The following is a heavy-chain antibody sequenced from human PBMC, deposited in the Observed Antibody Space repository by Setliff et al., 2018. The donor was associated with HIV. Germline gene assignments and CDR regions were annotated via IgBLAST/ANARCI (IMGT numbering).Heavy chain of an antibody. J-gene: IGHJ4*02. CDR2: IYDSGST. V-gene: IGHV4-4*07. D-gene: IGHD6-13*01. CDR1: GGSIRGFY. Sequence: PSETLSLTCTVSGGSIRGFYWNWIRQSAGKGLQWIGRIYDSGSTKYNPSLKSRVTMSLDTPKNQFSLNLDSVTAADTAVLYCARHQFGSGGYSSTWDAHFDYWGQGNLVTVSS. CDR3: ARHQFGSGGYSSTWDAHFDY.